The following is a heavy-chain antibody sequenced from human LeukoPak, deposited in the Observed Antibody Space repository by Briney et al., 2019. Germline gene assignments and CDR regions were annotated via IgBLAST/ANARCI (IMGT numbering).Heavy chain of an antibody. J-gene: IGHJ4*02. CDR2: IHWNGGRT. Sequence: GGSLRLSCAASGFTFDNYGINWVRQAPGKGLEWVSRIHWNGGRTGYADSVKGRFTISRDNAKNSLYLQMNSLRAEDTAVYYCAKDRSPVGATYFDYWGQGTLVTVSS. CDR1: GFTFDNYG. D-gene: IGHD1-26*01. CDR3: AKDRSPVGATYFDY. V-gene: IGHV3-20*04.